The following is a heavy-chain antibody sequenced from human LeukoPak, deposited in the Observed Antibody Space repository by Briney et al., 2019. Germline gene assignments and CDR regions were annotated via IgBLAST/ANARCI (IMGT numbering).Heavy chain of an antibody. J-gene: IGHJ3*02. CDR3: ARDPIVGATSTYAFDI. CDR1: GYTFISYY. D-gene: IGHD1-26*01. CDR2: INPNSGGT. V-gene: IGHV1-2*02. Sequence: ASVKVSCKPSGYTFISYYIHLVRQAPGQGLEWMGWINPNSGGTNYAQKFQGRVTMTRDTSISTAYMELSRLRSDDTAVYYCARDPIVGATSTYAFDIWGQGTMVTVSS.